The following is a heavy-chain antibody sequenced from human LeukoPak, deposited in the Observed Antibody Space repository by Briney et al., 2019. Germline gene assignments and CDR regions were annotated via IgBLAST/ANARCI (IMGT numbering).Heavy chain of an antibody. D-gene: IGHD6-19*01. CDR3: ADSIAVARSGYYYGMDV. CDR2: IRHSGST. J-gene: IGHJ6*02. CDR1: GWSFSGYY. Sequence: SETLSLTCAVYGWSFSGYYWSWIRQPPGKGLEWIGVIRHSGSTNYNPSLKSRVPISVDTSNNQFSLKLRSVTAADTAVYYCADSIAVARSGYYYGMDVWGQGTTVTVSS. V-gene: IGHV4-34*01.